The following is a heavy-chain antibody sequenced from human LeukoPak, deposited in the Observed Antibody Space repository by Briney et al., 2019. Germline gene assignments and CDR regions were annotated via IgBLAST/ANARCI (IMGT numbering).Heavy chain of an antibody. CDR2: INWNGGST. CDR1: GFTFDDYG. V-gene: IGHV3-20*04. J-gene: IGHJ4*02. Sequence: GGSLRLSCATSGFTFDDYGMSWVRQAPGKGLEWVSGINWNGGSTGYADSVKGRFSISRDNAKNALYLQMNSLRAEDTALYYCASGVVAANYLDYWGQGTLVTVSS. CDR3: ASGVVAANYLDY. D-gene: IGHD2-15*01.